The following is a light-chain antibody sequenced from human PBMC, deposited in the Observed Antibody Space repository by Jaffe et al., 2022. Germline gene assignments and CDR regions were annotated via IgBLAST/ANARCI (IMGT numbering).Light chain of an antibody. CDR2: GAT. Sequence: DIQMTQSPDSLAASVGDRATITCRASQGVSYYLNWYQQKPGKAPTLLIYGATILQTGVPSRFSGTGSETEFTLTISSLQPEDFATYYCQQSYSAPRTFGQGTMVEVK. J-gene: IGKJ1*01. CDR3: QQSYSAPRT. CDR1: QGVSYY. V-gene: IGKV1-39*01.